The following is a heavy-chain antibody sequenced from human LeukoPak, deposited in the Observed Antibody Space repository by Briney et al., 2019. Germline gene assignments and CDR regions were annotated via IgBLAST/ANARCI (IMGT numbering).Heavy chain of an antibody. D-gene: IGHD3-10*02. CDR1: GFTFSSYE. Sequence: GGSLRLSCAASGFTFSSYEMNWVRQAPGKGLEWVSYISSSGSTIYYTDSVKGRFTISRDNAKNSLHLQMNSLRAEDTAVYYCAELGITMIGGVWGKGTTVTISS. J-gene: IGHJ6*04. CDR2: ISSSGSTI. CDR3: AELGITMIGGV. V-gene: IGHV3-48*03.